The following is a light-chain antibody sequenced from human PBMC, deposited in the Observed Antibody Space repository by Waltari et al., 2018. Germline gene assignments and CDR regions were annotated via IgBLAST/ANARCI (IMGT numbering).Light chain of an antibody. CDR1: PSVIYNSNRKNY. Sequence: DSLITKCPEAQAVSRGDRASINCTCGPSVIYNSNRKNYLAWYQQKPGQPPNLLMYLASTREYGVPDRFSGSGSGTDFTLTISSLQAEDVAVYYCQQYYDTPALTFGGGTKVEIK. J-gene: IGKJ4*01. CDR2: LAS. CDR3: QQYYDTPALT. V-gene: IGKV4-1*01.